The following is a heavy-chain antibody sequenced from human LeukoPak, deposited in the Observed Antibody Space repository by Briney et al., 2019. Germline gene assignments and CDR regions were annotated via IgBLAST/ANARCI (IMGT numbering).Heavy chain of an antibody. D-gene: IGHD5-24*01. V-gene: IGHV4-59*01. CDR3: AREKSPERKTWLQLGAFDV. CDR2: IYYSGST. J-gene: IGHJ3*01. Sequence: SETLSLTCTVSGGSISSYYWSWIRQPPGKGLEWIGYIYYSGSTNYNPSLKSRVTLSIDTSKSQLSFQLTSVTAADTAVYYCAREKSPERKTWLQLGAFDVWGQGTVVTVSS. CDR1: GGSISSYY.